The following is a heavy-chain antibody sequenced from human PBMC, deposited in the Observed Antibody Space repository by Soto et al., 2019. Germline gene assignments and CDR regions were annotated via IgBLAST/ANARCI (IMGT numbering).Heavy chain of an antibody. D-gene: IGHD3-10*01. CDR3: VRDGASGEWAY. J-gene: IGHJ4*02. Sequence: EVQLVESGGGLVQPGGSLRLSCAASGFTFSTYWMHWVRQAPGKGLVWVSQINSDGSGTTYADSVTGRFTISRDNAKSTLSLQMNSLRVDDTAVYYCVRDGASGEWAYWGQGILVTVSS. V-gene: IGHV3-74*01. CDR1: GFTFSTYW. CDR2: INSDGSGT.